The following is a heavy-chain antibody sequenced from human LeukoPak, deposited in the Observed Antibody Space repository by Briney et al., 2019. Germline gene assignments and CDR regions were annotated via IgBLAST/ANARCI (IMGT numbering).Heavy chain of an antibody. CDR2: ITGTGAFT. J-gene: IGHJ6*02. Sequence: GGSLRLSCAASGFTFSSYGMSWVRQAPGKGLEWVSVITGTGAFTYYADSVKGRFTISRDNSKNTLFLQMDSLRAEDTAAYYCTKYHDVGSGWPNSIHVWGQGTTVTVSS. D-gene: IGHD6-19*01. V-gene: IGHV3-23*01. CDR3: TKYHDVGSGWPNSIHV. CDR1: GFTFSSYG.